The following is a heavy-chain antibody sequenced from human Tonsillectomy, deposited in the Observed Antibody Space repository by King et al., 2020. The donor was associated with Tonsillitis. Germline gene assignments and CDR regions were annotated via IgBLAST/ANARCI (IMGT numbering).Heavy chain of an antibody. CDR3: AKEVGGRGSSYQSYSQS. CDR2: ISYDGNLK. CDR1: GFTFSDYG. Sequence: VQLVESGGGVVQPGRSLRLSCAASGFTFSDYGMHWVRQAPGKGLEWVAVISYDGNLKYYAESLKGRFTISRDNSKSTLFLQGNSLRPEDTAVYFCAKEVGGRGSSYQSYSQSWGQGTLVTVSS. D-gene: IGHD3-3*01. V-gene: IGHV3-30*18. J-gene: IGHJ5*02.